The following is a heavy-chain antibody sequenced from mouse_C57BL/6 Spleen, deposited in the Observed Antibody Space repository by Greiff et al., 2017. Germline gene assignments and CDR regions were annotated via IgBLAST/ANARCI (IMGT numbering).Heavy chain of an antibody. J-gene: IGHJ1*03. D-gene: IGHD1-1*01. CDR3: ARNRVYYYGSSQYWYFDV. Sequence: VKLMESGPGLVQPSQSLSITCTVSGFSLTSYGVHWVRQSPGKGLEWLGVIWSGGSTDYNAAFISRLSISKDNSKSQVFFKMNSLQADDTAIYYCARNRVYYYGSSQYWYFDVWGTGTTVTVSS. CDR1: GFSLTSYG. CDR2: IWSGGST. V-gene: IGHV2-2*01.